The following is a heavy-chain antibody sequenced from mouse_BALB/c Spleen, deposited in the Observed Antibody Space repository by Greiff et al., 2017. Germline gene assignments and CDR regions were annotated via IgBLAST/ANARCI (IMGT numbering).Heavy chain of an antibody. D-gene: IGHD2-4*01. CDR1: GYTFSSYW. CDR2: ILPGSGST. V-gene: IGHV1-9*01. Sequence: VQLQQSGAELMKPGASVKISCKATGYTFSSYWIEWVKQRPGHGLEWIGEILPGSGSTNYNEKFKGKATFTADTSSNTAYMQLSSLTSEDSAVYYSARRGYDYDGFAYWGQGTLVTVAA. J-gene: IGHJ3*01. CDR3: ARRGYDYDGFAY.